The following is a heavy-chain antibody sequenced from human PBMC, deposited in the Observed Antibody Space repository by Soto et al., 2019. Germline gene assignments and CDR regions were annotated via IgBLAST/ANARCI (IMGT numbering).Heavy chain of an antibody. Sequence: SETRSITCTVAVCSISNDYLNWIRPPAGKGLEWIGRIYASGSTNYNPSLKSRVTMLVDTSKNEFSLKLNSVTAADTATYYCAGIEKEIYYGMDVWGQGTTVTVSS. CDR2: IYASGST. J-gene: IGHJ6*02. CDR1: VCSISNDY. V-gene: IGHV4-4*07. D-gene: IGHD2-21*01. CDR3: AGIEKEIYYGMDV.